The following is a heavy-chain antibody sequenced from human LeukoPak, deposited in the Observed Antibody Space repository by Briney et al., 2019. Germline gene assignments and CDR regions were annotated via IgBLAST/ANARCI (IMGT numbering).Heavy chain of an antibody. J-gene: IGHJ4*02. CDR1: GFTFSSYA. CDR2: ISGSGGST. V-gene: IGHV3-23*01. D-gene: IGHD4-17*01. CDR3: AKHYGDYDYFDY. Sequence: PGGSLRLSCAASGFTFSSYAMSWVRQAPGKGLEWVSAISGSGGSTYYADSVKGRFTISRDNSKSTLYLQMNSLRAEDTAVYYCAKHYGDYDYFDYWGQGTLVTVSS.